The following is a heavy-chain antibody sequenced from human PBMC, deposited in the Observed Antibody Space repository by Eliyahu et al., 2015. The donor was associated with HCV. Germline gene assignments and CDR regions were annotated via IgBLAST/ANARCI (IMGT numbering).Heavy chain of an antibody. CDR2: ISGSTGST. Sequence: EVQLLESGGALVQPGGSLRLSCAAXGFXFSSYAMXWVRQAPGKGLEWVSAISGSTGSTYYADSVKGRFTISRDNSKNTLYLQMNSLRADDTAVYYCVKGYYGSGSYPGMDVWGQGTTVTVSS. CDR1: GFXFSSYA. CDR3: VKGYYGSGSYPGMDV. J-gene: IGHJ6*02. D-gene: IGHD3-10*01. V-gene: IGHV3-23*01.